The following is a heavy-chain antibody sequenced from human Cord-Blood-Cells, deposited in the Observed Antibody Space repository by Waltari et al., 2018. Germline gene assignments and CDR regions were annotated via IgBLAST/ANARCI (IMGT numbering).Heavy chain of an antibody. CDR2: INPNRGGT. J-gene: IGHJ4*02. V-gene: IGHV1-2*02. D-gene: IGHD3-10*01. Sequence: QVQLVHSGAEGRKRGGSVTVSCTASGYTFTASSTKWVCKAPGQGLEWMGWINPNRGGTNYAQKLQGRVTMTRDTSISTAYMELSRLRSDDTAVYYCARSKDYYGSGSYFDYWGQGTLVTVSS. CDR3: ARSKDYYGSGSYFDY. CDR1: GYTFTASS.